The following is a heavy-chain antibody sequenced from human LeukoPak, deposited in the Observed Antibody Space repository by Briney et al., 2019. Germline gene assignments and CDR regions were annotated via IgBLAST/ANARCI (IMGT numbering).Heavy chain of an antibody. J-gene: IGHJ6*03. CDR1: GGSISSGDYY. V-gene: IGHV4-30-4*08. Sequence: PSETLSLTCTVSGGSISSGDYYWSWLRQPPGTGLEWIGYIYYSGSTYYNPSLESRVTISVDTSKNQFSLKLSSVTAADTAVYYCVRQLSHYSYYYYMDVWGKGTTVTVSS. CDR3: VRQLSHYSYYYYMDV. CDR2: IYYSGST. D-gene: IGHD1-1*01.